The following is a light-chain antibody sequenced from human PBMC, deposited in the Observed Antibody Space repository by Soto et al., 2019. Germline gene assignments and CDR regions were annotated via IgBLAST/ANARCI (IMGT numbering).Light chain of an antibody. J-gene: IGLJ1*01. Sequence: ALTQPASVSGSPGQSITISCTGTSSDVGSYNLVSWYQQHPGKAPKLMIYEGSKRPSGVSNRFSGSKSGNTASLTISGLRAEDEADYYCCSYAGSSTPSYVFGTGTKVTVL. CDR2: EGS. CDR1: SSDVGSYNL. V-gene: IGLV2-23*01. CDR3: CSYAGSSTPSYV.